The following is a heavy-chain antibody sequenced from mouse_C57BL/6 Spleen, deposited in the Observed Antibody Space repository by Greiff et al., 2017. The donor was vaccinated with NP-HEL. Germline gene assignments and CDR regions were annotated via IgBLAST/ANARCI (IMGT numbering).Heavy chain of an antibody. CDR3: ARGSNYGFFWYFDV. D-gene: IGHD2-5*01. J-gene: IGHJ1*03. CDR2: INPNNGGT. CDR1: GYTFTDYN. V-gene: IGHV1-18*01. Sequence: VHVNQSGPELVKPGASVKIPCKASGYTFTDYNMDWVKQSHGKSLEWIGDINPNNGGTIYNQKFKGKATLTVDKSSSTAYMELRSLTSEDTAVYYCARGSNYGFFWYFDVWGTGTTVTVSS.